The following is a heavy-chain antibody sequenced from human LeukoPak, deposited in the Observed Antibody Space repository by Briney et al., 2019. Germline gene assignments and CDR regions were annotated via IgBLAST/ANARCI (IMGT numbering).Heavy chain of an antibody. V-gene: IGHV1-69*13. D-gene: IGHD4-17*01. J-gene: IGHJ6*03. Sequence: SVKVSCKASGYTFTSYYMHWVRQAPGQGLEWMGGIIPIFGTANYAQKFQGRVTITADESTSTAYMELSSLRSEDKAVYYCARAHYGDYGGHYYYYYMDVWGKGTTVTISS. CDR3: ARAHYGDYGGHYYYYYMDV. CDR1: GYTFTSYY. CDR2: IIPIFGTA.